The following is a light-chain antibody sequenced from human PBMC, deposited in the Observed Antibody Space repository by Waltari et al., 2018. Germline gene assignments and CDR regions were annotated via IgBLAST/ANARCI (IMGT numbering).Light chain of an antibody. J-gene: IGKJ1*01. CDR2: AAS. Sequence: DTVLTQSPGTLSLSPGDRATLSCRASQSVANNYLAWYQQKPGQAPRLLIYAASIRATGIPDRFSGGGSGTDFTLTINRPEPEDFAVYYCQKWGAFGQGTKVEIK. V-gene: IGKV3-20*01. CDR1: QSVANNY. CDR3: QKWGA.